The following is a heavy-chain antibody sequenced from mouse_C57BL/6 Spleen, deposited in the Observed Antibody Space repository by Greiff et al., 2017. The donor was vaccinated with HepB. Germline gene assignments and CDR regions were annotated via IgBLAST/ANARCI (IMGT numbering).Heavy chain of an antibody. D-gene: IGHD1-1*01. Sequence: QVQLKESGPELVRPGVSVKISCKGSGYTFTDYAMHWVKQSHAKSLEWIGVISTYYGDASYNQKFKDKATMTVDKSSSTAYMELARLTSEDSAVYYCARSFPFYYGSSYGFAYWGQGTLVTVSA. CDR2: ISTYYGDA. J-gene: IGHJ3*01. CDR1: GYTFTDYA. V-gene: IGHV1-67*01. CDR3: ARSFPFYYGSSYGFAY.